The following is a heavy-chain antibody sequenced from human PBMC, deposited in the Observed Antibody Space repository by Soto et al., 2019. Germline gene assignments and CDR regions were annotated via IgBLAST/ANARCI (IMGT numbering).Heavy chain of an antibody. V-gene: IGHV1-69*02. Sequence: ASVKVSCKASGGTFSSYTISWVRQAPGQGLEWMGRIIPILGIANYAQKFQGRVTITADKSTSTAYMELSSLRSEDTAVYYCAHSPGTPSPGYSSSWWNNWFDPWGQGTLVTVSS. CDR2: IIPILGIA. J-gene: IGHJ5*02. CDR3: AHSPGTPSPGYSSSWWNNWFDP. D-gene: IGHD6-13*01. CDR1: GGTFSSYT.